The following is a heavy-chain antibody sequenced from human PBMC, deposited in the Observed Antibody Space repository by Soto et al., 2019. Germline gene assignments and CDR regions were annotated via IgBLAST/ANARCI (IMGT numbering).Heavy chain of an antibody. D-gene: IGHD1-20*01. Sequence: SETLSLTAIVSVGSMSDSHWWSWVCEPPGKALDWIGEIHYSGTTHYNPALKSRVTISAAKSKNQFSLKLTSVTAADTAVYYCTTHTNYNWNDAGWFDPWGQGSLVTVS. V-gene: IGHV4-4*02. CDR2: IHYSGTT. CDR1: VGSMSDSHW. CDR3: TTHTNYNWNDAGWFDP. J-gene: IGHJ5*02.